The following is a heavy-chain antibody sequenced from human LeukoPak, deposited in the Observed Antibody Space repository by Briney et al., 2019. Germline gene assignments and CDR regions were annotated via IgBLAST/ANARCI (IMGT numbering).Heavy chain of an antibody. D-gene: IGHD3-10*01. CDR2: MNPNSGNT. J-gene: IGHJ4*02. Sequence: ASVKVSCKASGYTFTSYGISWVRQAPGQGLEWMGWMNPNSGNTGYAQKFQGRVTMTRNTSISTAYMELSSLRSEDTAVYYCARCHSLWFGELLGYWGQGTLVTVSS. CDR3: ARCHSLWFGELLGY. V-gene: IGHV1-8*02. CDR1: GYTFTSYG.